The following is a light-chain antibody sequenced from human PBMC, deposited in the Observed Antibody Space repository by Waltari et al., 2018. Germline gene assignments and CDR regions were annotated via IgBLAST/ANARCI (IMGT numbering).Light chain of an antibody. CDR3: QQYYNTPT. J-gene: IGKJ2*01. Sequence: DIVMTQSPDSLAVSLGEGATINCKSSQSLFYSFNNKDYLAWYQQKPGQPPKLLFYWASTRDSGVPYRFSASGSGTDFALTISSLQAEDVAVYFCQQYYNTPTFGQGTKLEIK. CDR1: QSLFYSFNNKDY. V-gene: IGKV4-1*01. CDR2: WAS.